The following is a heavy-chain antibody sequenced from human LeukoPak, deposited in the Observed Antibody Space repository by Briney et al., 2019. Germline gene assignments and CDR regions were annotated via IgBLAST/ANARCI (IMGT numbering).Heavy chain of an antibody. CDR3: ARSSWYFDY. CDR1: GFTFSSYA. V-gene: IGHV3-64*02. D-gene: IGHD3-10*01. J-gene: IGHJ4*02. Sequence: GGSLRLSCAASGFTFSSYAMHWVRQAPGKGLVYVSTISSNGGGIHYADSVKGRFTISRDNSKDTLYLQMGSLRAEDMAVYYCARSSWYFDYWGQGSLVTVSS. CDR2: ISSNGGGI.